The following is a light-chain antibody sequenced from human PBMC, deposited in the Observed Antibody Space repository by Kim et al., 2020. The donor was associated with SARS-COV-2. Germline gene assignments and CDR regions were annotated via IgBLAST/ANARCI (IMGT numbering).Light chain of an antibody. Sequence: ASEGDRVTITCRARQSISSWLAWYQQKPGKAPKLLIYKASSLESGVPSRFSGSGSGTEFTLTISSLQPDDFATYYCQQYNSYPITFGPGTKVDIK. CDR2: KAS. CDR1: QSISSW. V-gene: IGKV1-5*03. J-gene: IGKJ3*01. CDR3: QQYNSYPIT.